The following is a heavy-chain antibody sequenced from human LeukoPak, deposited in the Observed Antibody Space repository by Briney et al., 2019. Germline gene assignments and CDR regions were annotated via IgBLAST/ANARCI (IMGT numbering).Heavy chain of an antibody. CDR1: GGTFSSYA. Sequence: ASVKVSCKASGGTFSSYAISWVRQAPGQGLEWMGWISAYNGNTNYAQKLQGRVTMTTDTSTSTAYMELRSLRSDDTAVYYCARALDSVSDAFDIWGQGTMVTVSS. V-gene: IGHV1-18*01. CDR2: ISAYNGNT. CDR3: ARALDSVSDAFDI. J-gene: IGHJ3*02. D-gene: IGHD2-15*01.